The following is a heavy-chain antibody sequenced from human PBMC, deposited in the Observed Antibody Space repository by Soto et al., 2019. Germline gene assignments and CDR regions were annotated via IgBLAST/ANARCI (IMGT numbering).Heavy chain of an antibody. Sequence: SETLSLTCAVSGGSISSSNWWSWVRQPPGKGLEWIGEIYHSGSTNYNPSLKSRVTISVDKSKNQFSLKLSSVTAADTAVYYCARGRSGGSCCPTNWGQGTLVTVSS. J-gene: IGHJ4*02. CDR2: IYHSGST. CDR1: GGSISSSNW. D-gene: IGHD2-15*01. CDR3: ARGRSGGSCCPTN. V-gene: IGHV4-4*02.